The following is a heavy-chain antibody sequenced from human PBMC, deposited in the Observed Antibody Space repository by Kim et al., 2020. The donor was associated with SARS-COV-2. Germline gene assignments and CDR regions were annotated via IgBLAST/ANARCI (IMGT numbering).Heavy chain of an antibody. Sequence: SVKVSCKASGGTFSSYAISWVRQAPGQGLEWMGGIIPIFGTANYAQKFQGRVTITADESTSTAHMELSSLRSEDTAVYYCALSGYSSSGNLDYWGQGTLVTVSS. D-gene: IGHD6-13*01. CDR2: IIPIFGTA. CDR3: ALSGYSSSGNLDY. CDR1: GGTFSSYA. V-gene: IGHV1-69*13. J-gene: IGHJ4*02.